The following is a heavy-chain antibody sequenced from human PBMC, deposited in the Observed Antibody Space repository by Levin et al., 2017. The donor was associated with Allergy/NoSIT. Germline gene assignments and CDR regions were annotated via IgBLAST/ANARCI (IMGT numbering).Heavy chain of an antibody. Sequence: GESLKTSCAASGFTFVNYAMSWIRQAPGKGLEWVSAIGPSGTTTYYADSVKGRFTISRDTSKNTLYLQMHSLTAEDTAVYYCARRVIGATNDCWGQGTLVTVSS. CDR3: ARRVIGATNDC. V-gene: IGHV3-23*01. CDR1: GFTFVNYA. J-gene: IGHJ4*02. CDR2: IGPSGTTT. D-gene: IGHD2-15*01.